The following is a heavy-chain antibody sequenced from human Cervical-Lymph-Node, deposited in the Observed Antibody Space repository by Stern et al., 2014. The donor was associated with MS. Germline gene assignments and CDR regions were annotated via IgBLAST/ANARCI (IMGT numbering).Heavy chain of an antibody. V-gene: IGHV3-21*01. Sequence: EVQLVQSGGGLVKPGGSLRLSCAASGFTSSSYGMHWVRQAPGKGLEWVSSISSSCSNKYYADSVKGRLTISRDNAKNSLYLQMNSLRAEDTGIYYCARHCSSSSCYRYYGMDVWGQGTTVTVSS. CDR2: ISSSCSNK. D-gene: IGHD2-2*01. CDR1: GFTSSSYG. J-gene: IGHJ6*02. CDR3: ARHCSSSSCYRYYGMDV.